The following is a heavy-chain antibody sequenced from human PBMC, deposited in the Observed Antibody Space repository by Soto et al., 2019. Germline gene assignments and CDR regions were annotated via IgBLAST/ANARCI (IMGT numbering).Heavy chain of an antibody. Sequence: RASVKVSCKASGYTLTSYAMHWVRQAPGHRLEWMGWINAGNGNTKYSQKFQGRGTITRDTSASTAYMELSSLRSEDTAVYYCARVCRSGAFDYWGQGTLVTVSS. CDR1: GYTLTSYA. CDR2: INAGNGNT. CDR3: ARVCRSGAFDY. V-gene: IGHV1-3*01. J-gene: IGHJ4*02. D-gene: IGHD2-15*01.